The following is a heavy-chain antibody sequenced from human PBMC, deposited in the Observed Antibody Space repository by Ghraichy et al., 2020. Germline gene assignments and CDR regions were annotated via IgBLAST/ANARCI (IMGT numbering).Heavy chain of an antibody. CDR1: GGSISSSSYY. CDR2: IYYSGST. J-gene: IGHJ3*02. D-gene: IGHD3-9*01. V-gene: IGHV4-39*01. Sequence: SETLSLTRTVSGGSISSSSYYWGWIRQPPGKGLEWIGSIYYSGSTYYNPSLKSRVTISVDTSKNQFSLKLSSVTAADTAVYYCASKTGILTGEAFDIWGQGTMVTVSS. CDR3: ASKTGILTGEAFDI.